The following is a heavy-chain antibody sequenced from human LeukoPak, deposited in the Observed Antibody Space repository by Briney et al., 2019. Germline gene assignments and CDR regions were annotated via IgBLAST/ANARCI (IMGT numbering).Heavy chain of an antibody. V-gene: IGHV4-38-2*02. CDR1: GYSISSGYY. CDR3: ARVKGLRYYDSSGVLGAFDI. Sequence: SETLSLTCTVSGYSISSGYYWGWIRQPPGKGLEWIGSIYHSGSTYYNPSLKSRVTISVDTSKNQFSLKLSSVTAADTAVYYCARVKGLRYYDSSGVLGAFDIWGQGTMVTVSS. D-gene: IGHD3-22*01. J-gene: IGHJ3*02. CDR2: IYHSGST.